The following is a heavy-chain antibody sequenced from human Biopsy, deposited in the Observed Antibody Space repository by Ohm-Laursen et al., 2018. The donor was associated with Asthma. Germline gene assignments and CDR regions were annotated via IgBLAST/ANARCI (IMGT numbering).Heavy chain of an antibody. V-gene: IGHV3-23*01. CDR2: ISSSGAST. J-gene: IGHJ4*02. CDR1: GFTFSSYA. D-gene: IGHD2-15*01. Sequence: SLRLSCSASGFTFSSYAMSWVRQAPGKGLEWVSSISSSGASTYYADSVKGRFTISRDNSKNTLDLQMNSLRAEDTAVYYCGRDYPLVDWGQGTLVTVSS. CDR3: GRDYPLVD.